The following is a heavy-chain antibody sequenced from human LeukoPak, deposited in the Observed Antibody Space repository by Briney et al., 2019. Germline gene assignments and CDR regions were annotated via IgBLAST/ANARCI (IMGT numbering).Heavy chain of an antibody. Sequence: SETLSLTCTVSGGSINSYYWSWTRQPPGKGLEWIGDVYYSGSTNYNPSLKSRVTMSLDTSNNEVSPKLSSVTAADTAVFYCARLSRIASAGAYSYHSMDVWGQGTTVTVSS. D-gene: IGHD6-13*01. V-gene: IGHV4-59*13. CDR2: VYYSGST. J-gene: IGHJ6*02. CDR3: ARLSRIASAGAYSYHSMDV. CDR1: GGSINSYY.